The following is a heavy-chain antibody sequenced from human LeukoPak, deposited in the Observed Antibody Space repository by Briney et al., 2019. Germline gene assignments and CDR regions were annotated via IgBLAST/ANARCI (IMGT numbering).Heavy chain of an antibody. CDR3: ARRPYYYDSLDY. D-gene: IGHD3-22*01. V-gene: IGHV3-48*04. Sequence: GGSLRLSCAASGFTFSSYSMNWVRQSPGKGLEWVSYISSSGGTIYYTDSVKGRFTISRDNAKNSLYLQMNSLRAEDTAVYYCARRPYYYDSLDYWGQGTLVTVSS. J-gene: IGHJ4*02. CDR1: GFTFSSYS. CDR2: ISSSGGTI.